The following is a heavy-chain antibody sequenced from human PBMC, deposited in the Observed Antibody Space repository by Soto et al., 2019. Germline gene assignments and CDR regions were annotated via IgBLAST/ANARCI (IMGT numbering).Heavy chain of an antibody. CDR3: AREPRYYYDSSGYLNWFDP. V-gene: IGHV3-48*02. CDR2: ISSSSSTI. Sequence: EVQLVESGGGLVQPGGSLRLSCAASGFTFSSYSMNWVRQAPGKGLEWVSYISSSSSTIYYADSLKGRFTISRDNAKNSLYLQMNSLRDEDTAVYYCAREPRYYYDSSGYLNWFDPWGQGTLVTVSS. CDR1: GFTFSSYS. J-gene: IGHJ5*02. D-gene: IGHD3-22*01.